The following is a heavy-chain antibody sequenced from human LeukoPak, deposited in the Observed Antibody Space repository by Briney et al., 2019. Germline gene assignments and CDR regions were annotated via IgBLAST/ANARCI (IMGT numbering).Heavy chain of an antibody. Sequence: SETLSLTCTVYGGSFSAYYWNWIRQPPGKGLEWIGEINHSGSSNYNPSLKSRVTISVDTSKNQFSLKLSSVTAADTAVYCCATHPPIWFGELLYFDYWGQGTLVTVSS. CDR2: INHSGSS. D-gene: IGHD3-10*01. J-gene: IGHJ4*02. V-gene: IGHV4-34*01. CDR1: GGSFSAYY. CDR3: ATHPPIWFGELLYFDY.